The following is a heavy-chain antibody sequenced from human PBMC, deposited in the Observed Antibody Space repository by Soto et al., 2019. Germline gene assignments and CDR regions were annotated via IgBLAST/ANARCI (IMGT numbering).Heavy chain of an antibody. CDR3: ARIRPDVVVVPAAIWFDY. CDR2: IYYSGSTYYSGST. V-gene: IGHV4-31*03. J-gene: IGHJ4*02. Sequence: SETLSLTCTVSGDSISSGYYFWSWIRQHPGKGLEWIGHIYYSGSTYYSGSTYYSPSLKSRVSISVDTSKNQFSLQLNSVTAADTAVYYCARIRPDVVVVPAAIWFDYWGQGTLVTVSS. D-gene: IGHD2-2*01. CDR1: GDSISSGYYF.